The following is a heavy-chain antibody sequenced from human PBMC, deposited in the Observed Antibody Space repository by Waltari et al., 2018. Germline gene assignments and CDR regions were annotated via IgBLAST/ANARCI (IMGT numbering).Heavy chain of an antibody. D-gene: IGHD6-13*01. CDR3: ASYPRRKFIAAAGTRGSVAFDI. Sequence: QVQLQESGPGLVKPSQTLSLTRTVSGGSISSGSYYWSWIRQPAGKGREWIGRTNTSGRTNYNPSLKGRVTISVDTSKNQFSLKLSSVTAADTAVYYCASYPRRKFIAAAGTRGSVAFDIWGQGTMVTVSS. V-gene: IGHV4-61*02. CDR1: GGSISSGSYY. CDR2: TNTSGRT. J-gene: IGHJ3*02.